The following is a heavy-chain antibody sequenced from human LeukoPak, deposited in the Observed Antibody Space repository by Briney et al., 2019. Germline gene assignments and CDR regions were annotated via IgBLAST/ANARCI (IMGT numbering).Heavy chain of an antibody. Sequence: PGGSLRLSCAASGFTFSSYSMNWVRQAPGKGLEWVSSISSSSSYIYYADPVKGRFTISRDNAKNSLYLQMNSLRAEDTAVYYCARDFYDFWSGYYIGVLSYWGQGTLVTVSS. CDR3: ARDFYDFWSGYYIGVLSY. V-gene: IGHV3-21*01. J-gene: IGHJ4*02. D-gene: IGHD3-3*01. CDR1: GFTFSSYS. CDR2: ISSSSSYI.